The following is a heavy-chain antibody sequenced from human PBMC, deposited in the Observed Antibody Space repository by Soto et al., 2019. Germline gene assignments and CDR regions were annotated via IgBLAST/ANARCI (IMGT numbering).Heavy chain of an antibody. J-gene: IGHJ5*02. Sequence: QVQLVQYGAEVKKPGSSVKVSCKASVGTFSSYAISWVRQAPVQGLEWMGGIIPIFGTANYAQKFQGRVTIATDESTSTAYMELSWLRSEDTAVYDCARDAVDVAGTVWFDRWGQGTLVTVSS. CDR2: IIPIFGTA. D-gene: IGHD6-19*01. CDR3: ARDAVDVAGTVWFDR. V-gene: IGHV1-69*01. CDR1: VGTFSSYA.